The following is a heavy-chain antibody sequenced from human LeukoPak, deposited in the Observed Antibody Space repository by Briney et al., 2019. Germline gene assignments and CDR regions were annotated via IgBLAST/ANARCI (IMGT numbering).Heavy chain of an antibody. Sequence: ASVKVSCKASGYTFTSYAMHWVRQAPGQRLEWMGWINAGNGNTKYSQKFQGRVTITADESTSTAYMELSSLRSEDTAVYYCARGLVAAADYYYYYYMDVWGKGTTVTVSS. CDR2: INAGNGNT. J-gene: IGHJ6*03. D-gene: IGHD6-13*01. CDR3: ARGLVAAADYYYYYYMDV. V-gene: IGHV1-3*01. CDR1: GYTFTSYA.